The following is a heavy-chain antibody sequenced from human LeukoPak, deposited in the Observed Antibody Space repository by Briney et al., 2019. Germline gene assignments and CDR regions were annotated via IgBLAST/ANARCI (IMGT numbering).Heavy chain of an antibody. V-gene: IGHV1-69*10. CDR1: GGTFSSYD. D-gene: IGHD2-2*01. CDR2: IMPMFGKA. CDR3: AGGRTDIIVVPATLRNYYFDY. J-gene: IGHJ4*02. Sequence: VKVSCKASGGTFSSYDISWVRQAPGQGLEWMGGIMPMFGKANYAQKFQGRVTTTADKATSTAYMELSSLRSEDTAVYYCAGGRTDIIVVPATLRNYYFDYWGQGTLVTVSS.